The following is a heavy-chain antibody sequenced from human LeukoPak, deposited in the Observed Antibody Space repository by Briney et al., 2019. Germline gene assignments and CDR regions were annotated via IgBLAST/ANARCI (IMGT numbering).Heavy chain of an antibody. D-gene: IGHD6-13*01. Sequence: SETLSLTCTVSGGSISNYYWSWVRQPPGKGLGWVGYIYYSGSTNYNPSLKSRVTISIDTSKNQFSLKLSSVTAADTAVYYCARTAYSSSWGFDAFDIWGQGTMVTVSS. CDR2: IYYSGST. CDR1: GGSISNYY. CDR3: ARTAYSSSWGFDAFDI. J-gene: IGHJ3*02. V-gene: IGHV4-59*08.